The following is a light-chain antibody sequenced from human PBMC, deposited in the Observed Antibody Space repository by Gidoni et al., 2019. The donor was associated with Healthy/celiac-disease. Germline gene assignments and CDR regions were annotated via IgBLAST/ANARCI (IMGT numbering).Light chain of an antibody. CDR1: QSLLHSNGYNY. Sequence: DIVMTQSPLSLPVTPCELASISCRSSQSLLHSNGYNYLDWYLQKPGQSPQLLIYLGSNRASRVPDRFSGRGSGTDFTLKISRVEAEDVGVYYCMHALQKVTFGGGTKVEIK. J-gene: IGKJ4*01. V-gene: IGKV2-28*01. CDR2: LGS. CDR3: MHALQKVT.